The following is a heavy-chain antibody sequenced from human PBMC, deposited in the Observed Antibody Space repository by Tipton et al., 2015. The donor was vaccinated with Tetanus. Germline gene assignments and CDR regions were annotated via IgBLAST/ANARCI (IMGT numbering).Heavy chain of an antibody. Sequence: QLVQSGAEVKKAGESLKISCQGSGHSFTKYWIAWVRQKPGQGLEWMGLIYPDDSDTRYNPSFQGQVTISADKSSRTAYLQWSSLKASDTAMYYCARRRSAVLGGSYHWYFDLWGRGTLVTVSS. V-gene: IGHV5-51*01. CDR1: GHSFTKYW. CDR3: ARRRSAVLGGSYHWYFDL. CDR2: IYPDDSDT. D-gene: IGHD2-15*01. J-gene: IGHJ2*01.